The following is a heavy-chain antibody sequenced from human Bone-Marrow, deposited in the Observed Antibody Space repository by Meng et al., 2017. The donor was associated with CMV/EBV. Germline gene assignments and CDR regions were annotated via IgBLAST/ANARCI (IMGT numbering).Heavy chain of an antibody. D-gene: IGHD6-6*01. V-gene: IGHV1-2*02. Sequence: SCKASGYTFTGYYMHWVRQAPGQGLEWLGWINPNSGGTNYAQKFQGRVTMTRDTSISTAYMELSRLRSDDTAVYYCAREAHSSSFNYWGQGTLVTVSS. CDR2: INPNSGGT. CDR3: AREAHSSSFNY. CDR1: GYTFTGYY. J-gene: IGHJ4*02.